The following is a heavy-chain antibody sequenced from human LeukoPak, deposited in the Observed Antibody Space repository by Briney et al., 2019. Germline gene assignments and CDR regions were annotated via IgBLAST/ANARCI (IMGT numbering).Heavy chain of an antibody. CDR3: ATWGWGSSTDY. Sequence: PGGSLRLSCVASGFSFTGYWMHWVRHAPGKGLEWVSRVNSDGTTTYADSVKGRFTISRDNAKKTVYLQMNSLRAEDTAMYYCATWGWGSSTDYWGQGTLVTVSS. CDR2: VNSDGTT. V-gene: IGHV3-74*01. CDR1: GFSFTGYW. D-gene: IGHD3-16*01. J-gene: IGHJ4*02.